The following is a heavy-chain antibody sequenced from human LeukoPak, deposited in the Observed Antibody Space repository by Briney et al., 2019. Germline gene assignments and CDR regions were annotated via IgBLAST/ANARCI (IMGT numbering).Heavy chain of an antibody. CDR1: GGSISSYY. CDR3: ARVTGYRIEDYFDY. J-gene: IGHJ4*02. CDR2: IHYTGST. V-gene: IGHV4-59*01. Sequence: PSETLSLTCSVSGGSISSYYWSWIRQSPGKGLECIGYIHYTGSTNYNPSLKSRVTISVETSKNEFSLKLRSVTAADTAVYYCARVTGYRIEDYFDYWGQGTLVTVSS. D-gene: IGHD6-13*01.